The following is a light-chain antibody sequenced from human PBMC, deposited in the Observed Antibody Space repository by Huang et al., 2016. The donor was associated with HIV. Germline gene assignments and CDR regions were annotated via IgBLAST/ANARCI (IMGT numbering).Light chain of an antibody. V-gene: IGKV3-15*01. CDR1: QSVRSN. CDR3: QQYNNMNS. J-gene: IGKJ2*03. CDR2: GAS. Sequence: EIVLTQSQATLAASPGERAALSCRASQSVRSNLAWYQQRPGQSPRLLICGASTRATGIPAMFSGSGSGTEFTLTISSLQSEDFVVYYCQQYNNMNSFGQGTKLEIK.